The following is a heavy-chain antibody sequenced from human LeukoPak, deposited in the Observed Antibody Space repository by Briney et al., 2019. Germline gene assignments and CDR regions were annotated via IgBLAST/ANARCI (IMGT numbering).Heavy chain of an antibody. J-gene: IGHJ4*02. Sequence: GGSLRLSCAASGFTFDDYGMSWVRQAPGKGPEWVSAISGRGATDYADSVKGRFTISRDTSNNTLFLQLNNLRDEDTALYYCARRRLDSSGYFDCWGQGTLVTVSS. CDR3: ARRRLDSSGYFDC. D-gene: IGHD3-22*01. CDR2: ISGRGAT. CDR1: GFTFDDYG. V-gene: IGHV3-23*01.